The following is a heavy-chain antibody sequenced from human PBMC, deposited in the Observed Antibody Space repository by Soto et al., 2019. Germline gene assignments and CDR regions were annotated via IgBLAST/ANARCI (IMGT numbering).Heavy chain of an antibody. CDR3: TTDVRDTAMVSLLDY. D-gene: IGHD5-18*01. J-gene: IGHJ4*02. CDR1: GFTVSSKY. V-gene: IGHV3-15*07. CDR2: IKSKTDGGTT. Sequence: GGSLRLSCAASGFTVSSKYMNWVRQAPGKGLEWVGRIKSKTDGGTTDYAAPVKGRFTISRDDSKNTLYLQMNSLKTEDTAVYYCTTDVRDTAMVSLLDYWGQGTLVTVSS.